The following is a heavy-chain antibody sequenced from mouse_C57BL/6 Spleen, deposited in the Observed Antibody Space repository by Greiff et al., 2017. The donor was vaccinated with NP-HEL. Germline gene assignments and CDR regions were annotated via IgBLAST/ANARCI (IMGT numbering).Heavy chain of an antibody. CDR1: GFTFSSYG. J-gene: IGHJ3*01. D-gene: IGHD1-1*01. Sequence: EVMLVESGGDLVKPGGSLKLSCAASGFTFSSYGMSWVRQTPDKRLEWVATISSGGSYTYYPDSVKGRFTISRDNAKNTLYLQMSSLKSEDTAMYYCARPPTVGFAYWGQGTLVTVSA. CDR3: ARPPTVGFAY. V-gene: IGHV5-6*01. CDR2: ISSGGSYT.